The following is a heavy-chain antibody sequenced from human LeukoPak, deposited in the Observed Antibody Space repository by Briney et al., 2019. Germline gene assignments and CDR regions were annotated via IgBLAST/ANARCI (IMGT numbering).Heavy chain of an antibody. CDR2: ISVGCAIT. CDR1: GFTFPAYA. CDR3: ANDRKAETGSVY. Sequence: GGTLRLSCAASGFTFPAYAMTGVPHAPGKGLEGVSAISVGCAITYYADSVTGRFNISRDNSKNTLYLQMPGMRAEDTAVYYCANDRKAETGSVYWGEGALVSVSS. J-gene: IGHJ4*02. V-gene: IGHV3-23*01. D-gene: IGHD3-10*01.